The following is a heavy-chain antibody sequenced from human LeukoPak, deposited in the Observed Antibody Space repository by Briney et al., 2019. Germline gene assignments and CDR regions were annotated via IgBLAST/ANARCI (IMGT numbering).Heavy chain of an antibody. CDR3: ARQGIPVAGANWFDP. CDR1: GGSISSYC. Sequence: SETLSLTCTVYGGSISSYCWSWNRQPAGKGLEWIGRIYTSGSTNYNPSLKSRVTMSVDTSKNQFSLKLSSVTAADTAVYYCARQGIPVAGANWFDPWGQGTRVTVSS. CDR2: IYTSGST. D-gene: IGHD6-19*01. V-gene: IGHV4-4*07. J-gene: IGHJ5*02.